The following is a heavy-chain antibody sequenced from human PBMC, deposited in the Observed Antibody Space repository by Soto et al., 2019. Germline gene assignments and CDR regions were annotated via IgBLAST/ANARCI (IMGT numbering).Heavy chain of an antibody. CDR3: ASADYYDSSGFYYDC. V-gene: IGHV1-46*01. J-gene: IGHJ4*02. CDR2: INPSGGST. Sequence: QVQLVQSGAEVKKPGASVKVSCKASGYIFTNHYIHWVRQAPGQGLEWMGIINPSGGSTNYLQKFQGRITMTRDTSTSTVYMELRTLRSEDTAVYFCASADYYDSSGFYYDCWGQGSLVTVSS. D-gene: IGHD3-22*01. CDR1: GYIFTNHY.